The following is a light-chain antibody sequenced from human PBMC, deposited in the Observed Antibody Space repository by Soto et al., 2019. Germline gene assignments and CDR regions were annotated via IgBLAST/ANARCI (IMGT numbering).Light chain of an antibody. CDR2: DAS. Sequence: DIQITQSAFSLSASVGARVSISCRASQSISNYLNWYQQKPGKAPKLLIYDASNLASGVPSRFSGSGSGTKFTLTTSNRQPADFATYYCQQYENYWTFGQGTKVDIK. CDR1: QSISNY. V-gene: IGKV1-5*01. CDR3: QQYENYWT. J-gene: IGKJ1*01.